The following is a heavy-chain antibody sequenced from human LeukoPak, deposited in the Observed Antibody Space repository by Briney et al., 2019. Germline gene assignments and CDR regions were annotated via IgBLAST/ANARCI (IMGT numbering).Heavy chain of an antibody. CDR1: GFTFSSYG. Sequence: GGSLRLSCAASGFTFSSYGMSWVRQAPGKGLEWVSAISGSGGSTYYADSVKGRFTISRDNSKNTLYLQMNSLRAEDTAVYYCAKADSSGYSSNWFDPWGQGTLVTVSS. CDR2: ISGSGGST. J-gene: IGHJ5*02. CDR3: AKADSSGYSSNWFDP. V-gene: IGHV3-23*01. D-gene: IGHD3-22*01.